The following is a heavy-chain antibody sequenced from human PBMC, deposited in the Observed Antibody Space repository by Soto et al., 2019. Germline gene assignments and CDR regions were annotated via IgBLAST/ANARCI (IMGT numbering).Heavy chain of an antibody. Sequence: GGSLRLSCAASGFTFGDYSIHWVRQVPWKGLEWVSDFKWNSGDVGYADSVKGRFTISRDNARNSLYLQMNSLRPEDTAVYYCAKDRSSGSPYYGMDFWGQGTMVTVSS. CDR2: FKWNSGDV. CDR1: GFTFGDYS. CDR3: AKDRSSGSPYYGMDF. D-gene: IGHD3-10*01. V-gene: IGHV3-9*01. J-gene: IGHJ6*02.